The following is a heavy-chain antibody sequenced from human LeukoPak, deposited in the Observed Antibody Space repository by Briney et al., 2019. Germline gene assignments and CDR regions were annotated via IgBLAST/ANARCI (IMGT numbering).Heavy chain of an antibody. CDR3: ARAAAAGNYYYYYMDV. Sequence: SETLSLTCTVSGGSISSYYWSWIRQPPGKGLEWIGYIYHSGSTNYNPSLKSRVTISVDTSKNQFSLKLSSVTAADTAVYYCARAAAAGNYYYYYMDVWGKGTTVTVSS. CDR2: IYHSGST. J-gene: IGHJ6*03. V-gene: IGHV4-59*01. CDR1: GGSISSYY. D-gene: IGHD6-13*01.